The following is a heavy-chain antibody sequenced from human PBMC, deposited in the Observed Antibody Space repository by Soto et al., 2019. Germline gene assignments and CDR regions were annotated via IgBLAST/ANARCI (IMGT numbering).Heavy chain of an antibody. Sequence: QVQLVQSGAEVKKRGSSVKVSCEASGGTFSSYSFSWVRQAPGQGLEWMGRVIPILGMANYAQKFQGRVTITADKSTSTVYMELSSLRSEDTAVYYCARGGAVVVPGAVDRHNWFDPWGQGTLVTVSS. D-gene: IGHD2-2*01. CDR2: VIPILGMA. J-gene: IGHJ5*02. CDR1: GGTFSSYS. V-gene: IGHV1-69*02. CDR3: ARGGAVVVPGAVDRHNWFDP.